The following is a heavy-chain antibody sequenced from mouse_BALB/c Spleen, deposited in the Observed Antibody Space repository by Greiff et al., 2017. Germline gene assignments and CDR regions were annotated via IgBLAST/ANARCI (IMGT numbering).Heavy chain of an antibody. J-gene: IGHJ3*01. CDR1: GYSITSDYA. Sequence: EVQGVESGPGLVKPSQSLSLTCTVTGYSITSDYAWNCLRPFPGEHLEWMVYISYSGSTRYNPSLTSRIFINRYTTKTQFFLQFNPMTTEDTATYGCGRSGYDYDWPFAYWGQGTLVTVSA. V-gene: IGHV3-2*02. D-gene: IGHD2-4*01. CDR3: GRSGYDYDWPFAY. CDR2: ISYSGST.